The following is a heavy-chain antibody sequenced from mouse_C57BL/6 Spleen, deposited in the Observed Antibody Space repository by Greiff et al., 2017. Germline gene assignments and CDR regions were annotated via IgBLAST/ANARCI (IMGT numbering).Heavy chain of an antibody. J-gene: IGHJ3*01. CDR2: IRLKSDNYAT. CDR3: TGGSYAY. V-gene: IGHV6-3*01. CDR1: GFTFSNYW. Sequence: DVMLVESGGGLVQPGGSMKLSCVASGFTFSNYWMNWVRQSPEKGLEWVAQIRLKSDNYATHYAESVKGRFTISRDDSKSSVYLQMNTLRAEDTGIYYCTGGSYAYWGHGALVTVSA.